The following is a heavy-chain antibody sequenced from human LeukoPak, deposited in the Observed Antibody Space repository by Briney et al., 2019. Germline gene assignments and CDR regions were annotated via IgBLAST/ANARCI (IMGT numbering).Heavy chain of an antibody. CDR1: GFTVSSNY. J-gene: IGHJ4*02. V-gene: IGHV3-66*01. CDR2: IDSDDST. CDR3: ARGMGYTSRFDY. D-gene: IGHD6-13*01. Sequence: GGSLRLSCAASGFTVSSNYMSWVRQAPGKGLEWVSVIDSDDSTHYADSVKGRFTITRDNSKNTVYLQMNSLRAEDTAVYYCARGMGYTSRFDYWGQGTLVTVSS.